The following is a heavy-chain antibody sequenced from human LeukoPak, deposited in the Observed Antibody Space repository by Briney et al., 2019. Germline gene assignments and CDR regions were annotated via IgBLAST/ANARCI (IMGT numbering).Heavy chain of an antibody. J-gene: IGHJ4*02. CDR2: INHSGST. Sequence: KPSETLSLTCAVYGGSFSGYYWSWIRQPPGKGLEWIGEINHSGSTNYNPSLKSRVTISVDTSKNQFSLKLSSVTAADTAVYYCALFARITIFGVVNFDYWGQGTLVTVSS. D-gene: IGHD3-3*01. CDR1: GGSFSGYY. CDR3: ALFARITIFGVVNFDY. V-gene: IGHV4-34*01.